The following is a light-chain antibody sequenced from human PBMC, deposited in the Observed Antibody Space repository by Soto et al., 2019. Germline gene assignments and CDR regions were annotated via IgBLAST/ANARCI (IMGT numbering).Light chain of an antibody. V-gene: IGKV3-15*01. J-gene: IGKJ1*01. CDR3: QQYNVWPGWT. CDR2: ASS. CDR1: QSIRSH. Sequence: EIVMTQSPATLSVSPGESATLSCRASQSIRSHLALYQLRPGQAPRVLIYASSTRATGVPARFSGSGSGTEFTLTISSLQSEDFAVYYCQQYNVWPGWTFGQGTKVDIK.